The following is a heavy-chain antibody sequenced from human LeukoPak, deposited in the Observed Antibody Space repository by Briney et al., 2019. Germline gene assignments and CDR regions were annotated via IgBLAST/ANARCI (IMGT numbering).Heavy chain of an antibody. V-gene: IGHV3-7*01. CDR1: GFTFTNSW. CDR3: TRDTEGTLDY. J-gene: IGHJ4*02. Sequence: GGSLRLSCAASGFTFTNSWMAWVRQAPGKGLEWVANIKQDASTKHYADSLKGRFNISRDNPKNSLYLQMNNLRADDTAIYYCTRDTEGTLDYWGQGILVTVAS. D-gene: IGHD2-8*02. CDR2: IKQDASTK.